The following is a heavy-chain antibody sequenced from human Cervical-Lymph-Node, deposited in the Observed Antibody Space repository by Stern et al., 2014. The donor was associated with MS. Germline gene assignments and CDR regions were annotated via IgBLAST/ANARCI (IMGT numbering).Heavy chain of an antibody. CDR3: ARTEMATINY. D-gene: IGHD5-24*01. J-gene: IGHJ4*02. CDR1: GYSFTSYW. Sequence: EVQLVQSGAEPPPPPPPLKISCKGSGYSFTSYWIGWVRQMPGKGLEWMGIIYPGDSDTRYSPSFQGQVTISADKSISTAYLQWSSLKASDTAMYYCARTEMATINYWGQGTLVTVSS. V-gene: IGHV5-51*01. CDR2: IYPGDSDT.